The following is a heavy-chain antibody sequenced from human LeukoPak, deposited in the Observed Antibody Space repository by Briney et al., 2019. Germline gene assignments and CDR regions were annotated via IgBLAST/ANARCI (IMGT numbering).Heavy chain of an antibody. CDR2: IKKDGSEK. Sequence: PGGSLRLSCAASGFTFSSYWMSWVRQAPGKGLEWVANIKKDGSEKYYVDSVKGRFTISRDNAKKSLYLQMNSLRAEDTAVYYCARGFGLAYSYYCMDVWGKGTTVTISS. CDR3: ARGFGLAYSYYCMDV. V-gene: IGHV3-7*01. CDR1: GFTFSSYW. D-gene: IGHD3/OR15-3a*01. J-gene: IGHJ6*03.